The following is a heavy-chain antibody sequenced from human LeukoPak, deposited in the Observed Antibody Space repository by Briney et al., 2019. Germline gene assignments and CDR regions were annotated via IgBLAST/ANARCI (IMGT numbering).Heavy chain of an antibody. D-gene: IGHD5-12*01. V-gene: IGHV1-2*04. Sequence: ASVKVSCKASGYTFTGYYMHWVRQAPGQGLEWMGWINPHSGGTNYVQKFPGWVTMTRDTSISTAYMELSRLRSDDTAVYYCARRQRSADAFDIWGQGTMVTVSS. CDR3: ARRQRSADAFDI. CDR2: INPHSGGT. CDR1: GYTFTGYY. J-gene: IGHJ3*02.